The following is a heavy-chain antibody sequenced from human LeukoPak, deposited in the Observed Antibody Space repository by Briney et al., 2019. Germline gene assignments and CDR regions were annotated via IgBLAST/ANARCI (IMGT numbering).Heavy chain of an antibody. CDR2: ISGSGGST. V-gene: IGHV3-23*01. D-gene: IGHD2-8*01. CDR1: GLIFSSYA. CDR3: AKDGGYCTNGVCYIDY. Sequence: GGSLRLSCAASGLIFSSYAMSWVRQAPGKGLEWVSTISGSGGSTYYADSVKGRFTISRDNSKSTVYLQMNSLRAEDTAVYYCAKDGGYCTNGVCYIDYRGQGTLVTVSS. J-gene: IGHJ4*02.